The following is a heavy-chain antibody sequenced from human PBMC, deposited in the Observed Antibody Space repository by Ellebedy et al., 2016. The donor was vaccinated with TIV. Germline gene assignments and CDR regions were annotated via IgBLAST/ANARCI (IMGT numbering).Heavy chain of an antibody. J-gene: IGHJ6*02. V-gene: IGHV3-74*01. CDR2: INSDGSST. CDR3: AREPDLGITYYYGMDV. CDR1: GFTFSSYW. D-gene: IGHD1-14*01. Sequence: GGSLRLSCAASGFTFSSYWMHWVRQAPGKGLVWVTRINSDGSSTSYADSVKGRFTISRDNAKNTLYLQMNSLRAEDTAVYYCAREPDLGITYYYGMDVWGQGTTVTASS.